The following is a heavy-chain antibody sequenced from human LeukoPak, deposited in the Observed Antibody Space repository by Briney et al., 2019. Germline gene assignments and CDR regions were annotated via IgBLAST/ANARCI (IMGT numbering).Heavy chain of an antibody. CDR3: AKDAVIVVVNGWFDP. Sequence: GGSLRLSCAASGFTFSGYWMSWVRQAPGKGLEWVSAISGSGGSTYYADSVKGRFTISRDNSKNTLYLQMNSLRAEDTAVYYCAKDAVIVVVNGWFDPWGQGTLVTVSS. J-gene: IGHJ5*02. V-gene: IGHV3-23*01. D-gene: IGHD3-22*01. CDR1: GFTFSGYW. CDR2: ISGSGGST.